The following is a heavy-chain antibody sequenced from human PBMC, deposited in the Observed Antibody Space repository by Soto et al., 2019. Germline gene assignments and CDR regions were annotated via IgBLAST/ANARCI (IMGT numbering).Heavy chain of an antibody. V-gene: IGHV1-18*01. CDR2: ISVYNGNT. Sequence: ASVKVSCKASGYTFSSYDLSWVRQAPGQGLEWMGWISVYNGNTKYAQKLQGRVTMTTDTSTSTAYTELRSLRSDDTAVYYCARRSDTGMGGGYYYYGMDVWGQGTTVTV. J-gene: IGHJ6*02. CDR1: GYTFSSYD. D-gene: IGHD5-18*01. CDR3: ARRSDTGMGGGYYYYGMDV.